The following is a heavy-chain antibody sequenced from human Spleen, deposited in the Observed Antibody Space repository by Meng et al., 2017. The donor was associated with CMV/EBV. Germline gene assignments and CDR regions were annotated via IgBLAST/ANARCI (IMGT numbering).Heavy chain of an antibody. D-gene: IGHD3-3*01. CDR1: GGTLNNFA. CDR2: IIPISEVT. J-gene: IGHJ6*02. Sequence: SVKVSCKASGGTLNNFAFSWVRQAPGQGLEWIGGIIPISEVTNYAQNFRGRITISADRSTSTAYMELSDLRSEDTAVYYCARKDGDYRTIFGVAMDYGMDVWGQGTAVTVSS. V-gene: IGHV1-69*10. CDR3: ARKDGDYRTIFGVAMDYGMDV.